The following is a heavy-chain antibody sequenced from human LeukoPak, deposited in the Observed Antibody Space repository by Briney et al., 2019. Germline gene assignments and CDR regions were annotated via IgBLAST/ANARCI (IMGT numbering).Heavy chain of an antibody. CDR3: ASLHILDYGSGSYERFDY. V-gene: IGHV3-11*01. CDR1: GFTFSDYC. Sequence: PGGSLRLSCAASGFTFSDYCMSWIRQAPGKGLEWVSYISSSGSTIYYADSVKGRFTISRDNAKNSLYLQMNSLRAEDTAVYYCASLHILDYGSGSYERFDYWGQGTLVTVSS. CDR2: ISSSGSTI. D-gene: IGHD3-10*01. J-gene: IGHJ4*02.